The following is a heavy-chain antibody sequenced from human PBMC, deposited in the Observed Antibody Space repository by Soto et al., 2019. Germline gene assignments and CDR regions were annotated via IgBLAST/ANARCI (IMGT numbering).Heavy chain of an antibody. Sequence: ASVKVSCKASGYTFTTYYIHWLRQAPGQGLEWMGVINPGGGSTSYTQELQGRVTMTRDTSTSTVYMELSSLTSEDTAVYYCARGLAVAYSPALLWGRGTLVTVSS. D-gene: IGHD6-19*01. J-gene: IGHJ4*02. V-gene: IGHV1-46*01. CDR1: GYTFTTYY. CDR3: ARGLAVAYSPALL. CDR2: INPGGGST.